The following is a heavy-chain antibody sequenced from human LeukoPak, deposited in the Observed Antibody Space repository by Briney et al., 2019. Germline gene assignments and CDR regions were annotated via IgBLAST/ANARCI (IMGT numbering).Heavy chain of an antibody. CDR2: ISSSGSTI. CDR1: GFTFSDYY. D-gene: IGHD3-10*01. V-gene: IGHV3-11*04. J-gene: IGHJ5*02. CDR3: ARAVSINYGQFDP. Sequence: GGSLRLSRAASGFTFSDYYMSWIRQAPGKGLEWVSYISSSGSTIYYADSVKGRFTISRDNAKNSLYLQMNSLRAEDSAVYYCARAVSINYGQFDPWGQGTLVLVSS.